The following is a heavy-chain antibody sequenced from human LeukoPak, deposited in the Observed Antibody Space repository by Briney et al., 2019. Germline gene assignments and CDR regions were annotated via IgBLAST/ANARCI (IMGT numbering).Heavy chain of an antibody. Sequence: GGSLRLSCAASGFTFSDYYMTWISQAPGKGLEWVSYISNSGGTIYYTDSVKGRFTISGDNAKNSLYLQMNSLRAEDTAVYYCARRYSNPFDYWGQGTLVTVSS. CDR3: ARRYSNPFDY. CDR1: GFTFSDYY. D-gene: IGHD4-11*01. J-gene: IGHJ4*02. CDR2: ISNSGGTI. V-gene: IGHV3-11*01.